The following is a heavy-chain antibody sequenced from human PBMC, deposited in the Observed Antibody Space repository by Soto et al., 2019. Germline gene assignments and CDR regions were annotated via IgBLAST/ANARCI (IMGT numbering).Heavy chain of an antibody. V-gene: IGHV3-23*01. Sequence: EVQLLESGGGLVQPGGSLILSCAASGFTFSSYAMNWFRQAPGKGLEWVSVISGSGGSTYYADSVKGRFTISRANTKNTLYLQMYSLRVEDTAVYYCASRSSGWYFDYWGQGALVTVSS. CDR3: ASRSSGWYFDY. D-gene: IGHD6-19*01. CDR2: ISGSGGST. CDR1: GFTFSSYA. J-gene: IGHJ4*02.